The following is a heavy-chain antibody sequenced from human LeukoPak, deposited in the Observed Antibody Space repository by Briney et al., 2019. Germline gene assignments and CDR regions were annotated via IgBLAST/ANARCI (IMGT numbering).Heavy chain of an antibody. CDR2: IKQDGGEK. CDR3: AVGVTTINDY. J-gene: IGHJ4*02. D-gene: IGHD2-21*02. V-gene: IGHV3-7*01. Sequence: GGSLRLSCAASGFTFSNYWMGWVRQAPGRGLEWVANIKQDGGEKYYVDSVKGRFTISRDNAKNSLYLQMNSLRAEDTAVYYCAVGVTTINDYWGQGTLVTVSS. CDR1: GFTFSNYW.